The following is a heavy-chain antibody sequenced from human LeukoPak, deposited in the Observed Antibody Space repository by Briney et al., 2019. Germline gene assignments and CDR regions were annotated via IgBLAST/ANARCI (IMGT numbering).Heavy chain of an antibody. CDR1: GYTLTSYD. V-gene: IGHV1-8*01. Sequence: ASVKVSCKASGYTLTSYDINWVRQATGQGLEWMGWMNPNSGNTGYVQKFQGRVTMTRNTSISTAYLELSSLRSEDTAVYYCGRGRGNGRPENYFDYWGQGTLVTVSS. CDR3: GRGRGNGRPENYFDY. D-gene: IGHD2-8*01. J-gene: IGHJ4*02. CDR2: MNPNSGNT.